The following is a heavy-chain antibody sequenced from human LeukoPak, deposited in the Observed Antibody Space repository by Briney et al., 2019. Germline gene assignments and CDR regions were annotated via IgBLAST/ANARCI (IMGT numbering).Heavy chain of an antibody. CDR3: ARPSYYYDSSGYYPFDY. CDR1: GYSFTSYW. D-gene: IGHD3-22*01. Sequence: GESLQISCKGSGYSFTSYWIGWVRQMPGKGLEWMGIIYPGDSDTRYSPSFQGQVTISADKSISTAYLQWSSLKASDTATYYCARPSYYYDSSGYYPFDYWGQGTLVTVSS. J-gene: IGHJ4*02. CDR2: IYPGDSDT. V-gene: IGHV5-51*01.